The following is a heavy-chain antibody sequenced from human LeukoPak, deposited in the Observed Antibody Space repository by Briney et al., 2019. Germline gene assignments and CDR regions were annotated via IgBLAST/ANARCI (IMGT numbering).Heavy chain of an antibody. CDR1: GFIFNSYA. J-gene: IGHJ4*02. V-gene: IGHV3-23*01. D-gene: IGHD2-15*01. CDR2: ISGGGGTT. Sequence: GGSLRLSCEASGFIFNSYAMNWVRQAPGKGLEWVSDISGGGGTTYYADSVKGRFTISRDNSKNTLYLQMSSLRVEDTAVYYCAKGAGGSCNTAVNYWGQGTLVTVSS. CDR3: AKGAGGSCNTAVNY.